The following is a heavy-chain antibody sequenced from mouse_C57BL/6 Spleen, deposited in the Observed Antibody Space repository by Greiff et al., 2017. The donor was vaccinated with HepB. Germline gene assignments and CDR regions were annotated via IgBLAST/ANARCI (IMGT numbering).Heavy chain of an antibody. CDR3: ARNSNPYFDY. CDR2: ISGGGGNT. D-gene: IGHD2-5*01. V-gene: IGHV5-9*01. J-gene: IGHJ2*01. Sequence: EVQRVESGGGLVKPGGSLKLSCAASGFTFSSYTMSWVRQTPEKRLEWVATISGGGGNTYYPDSVKGRFTISRDNAKNTLYLQMSSLRSEDTALYYCARNSNPYFDYWGQGTTLTVSS. CDR1: GFTFSSYT.